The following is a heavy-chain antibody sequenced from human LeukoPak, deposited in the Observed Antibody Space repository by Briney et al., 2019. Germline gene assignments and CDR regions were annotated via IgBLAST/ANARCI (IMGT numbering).Heavy chain of an antibody. D-gene: IGHD2-2*01. CDR2: ISSSTGNT. CDR1: GYTFTSYG. CDR3: ARLPLGYCSSTSCLD. V-gene: IGHV1-18*01. J-gene: IGHJ4*02. Sequence: GSVKVSCKASGYTFTSYGISWVRQAPGQGLEWMGWISSSTGNTKYAQNLQGRVTMTTDTSTSTAYLELRNLRSDDTAVYYCARLPLGYCSSTSCLDWGQGTLVIVSA.